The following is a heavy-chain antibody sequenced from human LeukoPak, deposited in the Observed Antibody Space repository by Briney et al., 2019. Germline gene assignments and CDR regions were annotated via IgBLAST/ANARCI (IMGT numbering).Heavy chain of an antibody. Sequence: GGSLRLSCAASGFTFSSHWMSWVRQAPGKGLEWVANIKQDGSEKYYVDSVKGRFTISRDNAKNSLYLQMNSLRAEDTAVYYCARAPRVDYMDVWGKGTTVTVSS. CDR3: ARAPRVDYMDV. D-gene: IGHD2-15*01. V-gene: IGHV3-7*01. J-gene: IGHJ6*03. CDR1: GFTFSSHW. CDR2: IKQDGSEK.